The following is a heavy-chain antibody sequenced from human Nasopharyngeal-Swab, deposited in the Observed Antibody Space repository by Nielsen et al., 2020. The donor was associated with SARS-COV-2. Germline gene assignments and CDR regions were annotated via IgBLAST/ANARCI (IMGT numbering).Heavy chain of an antibody. V-gene: IGHV3-21*01. Sequence: GESLKISCAASGFTFNNYNFNWVRQAPGKGLEWVSSISSSSSYIYYADSVKGRFTISRDNAKNSLYLQMNSLRAEDTAVYYCARAAGAHFRHSYGMDVWGQGTTVTVSS. CDR1: GFTFNNYN. J-gene: IGHJ6*02. D-gene: IGHD1-26*01. CDR3: ARAAGAHFRHSYGMDV. CDR2: ISSSSSYI.